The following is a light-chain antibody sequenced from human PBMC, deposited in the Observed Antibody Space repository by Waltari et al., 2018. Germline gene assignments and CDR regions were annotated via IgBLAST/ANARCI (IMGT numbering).Light chain of an antibody. J-gene: IGKJ1*01. CDR3: EQRSNWPRT. CDR1: QRVSSY. Sequence: EIVLTQSPATLSLSPGERATLSCRASQRVSSYLAWYQQKPGQAPRLLIYEASSRATGIPARFSGSGSGTDFTLTISSLEPEDFAVYYCEQRSNWPRTFGQGTKVEI. CDR2: EAS. V-gene: IGKV3-11*01.